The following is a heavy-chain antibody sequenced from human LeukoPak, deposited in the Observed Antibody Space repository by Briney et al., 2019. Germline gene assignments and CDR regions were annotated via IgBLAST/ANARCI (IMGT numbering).Heavy chain of an antibody. J-gene: IGHJ6*03. Sequence: GASVKVSCKASGYTFTGYYMHWVRQAPGQGLEWMGWINPNSGGTNYAQKFQGRVTMTRDTSISTAYMELSRLRSDDTAVYYCARGPRYCSSTSCSEYYYMDVWGKGTTVTVSS. CDR2: INPNSGGT. CDR1: GYTFTGYY. V-gene: IGHV1-2*02. D-gene: IGHD2-2*01. CDR3: ARGPRYCSSTSCSEYYYMDV.